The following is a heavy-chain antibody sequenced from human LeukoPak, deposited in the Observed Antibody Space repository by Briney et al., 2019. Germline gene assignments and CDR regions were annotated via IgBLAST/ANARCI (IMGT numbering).Heavy chain of an antibody. D-gene: IGHD5-18*01. CDR3: ARDQAIEGTAMAFDY. J-gene: IGHJ4*02. CDR1: GYTFTSYY. Sequence: ASVTVSCKASGYTFTSYYMHWVRQAPGQGLEWMGIINPSGGSTSYAQKFQGRVTMTRDTSTSTVYMELSSLRSEDTAVYYCARDQAIEGTAMAFDYWGQGTLVTVSS. V-gene: IGHV1-46*01. CDR2: INPSGGST.